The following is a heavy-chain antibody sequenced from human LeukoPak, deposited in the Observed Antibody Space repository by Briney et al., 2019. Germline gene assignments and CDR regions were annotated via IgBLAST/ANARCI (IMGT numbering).Heavy chain of an antibody. CDR2: FDPEDGET. Sequence: SVKVSCKVSGYTLTELSMHWVRQAPGKGLEWMGGFDPEDGETIYAQKFQGRVTMTEDTSTDTAYMELSSLRSEDTAVYYCATDTSGIVVVPAAILHYYYGMDVWGQGTTVTVSS. CDR1: GYTLTELS. V-gene: IGHV1-24*01. CDR3: ATDTSGIVVVPAAILHYYYGMDV. J-gene: IGHJ6*02. D-gene: IGHD2-2*01.